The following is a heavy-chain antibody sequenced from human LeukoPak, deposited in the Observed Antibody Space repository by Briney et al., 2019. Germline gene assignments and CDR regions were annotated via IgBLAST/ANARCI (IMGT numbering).Heavy chain of an antibody. J-gene: IGHJ4*02. CDR1: GFTFSSYA. CDR3: AKAPVAYYYDSSGHYLGFDY. D-gene: IGHD3-22*01. Sequence: GGSLRLSCAASGFTFSSYAMSWVHQAPGKGLEWVSTISGSGGSTYYADSVKGRFTISRDNSKNTLYLQMNSLRAEDTAVYYCAKAPVAYYYDSSGHYLGFDYWGQGTLVTVSS. CDR2: ISGSGGST. V-gene: IGHV3-23*01.